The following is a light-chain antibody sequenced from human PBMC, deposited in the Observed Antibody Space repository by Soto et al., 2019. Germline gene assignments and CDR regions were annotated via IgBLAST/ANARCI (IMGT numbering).Light chain of an antibody. CDR2: GAS. J-gene: IGKJ1*01. Sequence: EIVLTQSPGTLSLSPGERATLSCRASQSVGSNLAWYQQKPGQAPRLLIFGASTRATGIPARFSGSGSGTEFTLTISSLQSEDFAVYYCQQYINWPRTFGQGTKVDIK. V-gene: IGKV3-15*01. CDR1: QSVGSN. CDR3: QQYINWPRT.